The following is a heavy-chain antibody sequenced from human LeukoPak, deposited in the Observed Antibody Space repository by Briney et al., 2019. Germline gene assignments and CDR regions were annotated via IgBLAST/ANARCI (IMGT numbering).Heavy chain of an antibody. J-gene: IGHJ5*02. CDR2: INHSGST. V-gene: IGHV4-34*01. CDR3: ASQGSSSNWVDP. Sequence: SSETLSLTCAVYGGSFSGYYWSWIRQPPGKGLEWIGEINHSGSTNYNPSLKSRVTISVDTSKNQFSLKLSSVTAADTAVYYCASQGSSSNWVDPWGQGTLVTVSS. CDR1: GGSFSGYY.